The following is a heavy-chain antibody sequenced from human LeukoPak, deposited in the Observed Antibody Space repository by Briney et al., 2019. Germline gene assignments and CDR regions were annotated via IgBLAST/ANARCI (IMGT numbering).Heavy chain of an antibody. J-gene: IGHJ6*03. Sequence: GGSLILSCAASGFTFSSYGMHWVRQAPGKGLEWVAFIRYDGSNKYYADSVKGRFTISRDNSKNTLYLQMNSLRAEDTAVYYCARAQGCSSTSCYHLYYYYMDVWGKGTTVTVSS. CDR3: ARAQGCSSTSCYHLYYYYMDV. CDR1: GFTFSSYG. D-gene: IGHD2-2*01. CDR2: IRYDGSNK. V-gene: IGHV3-30*02.